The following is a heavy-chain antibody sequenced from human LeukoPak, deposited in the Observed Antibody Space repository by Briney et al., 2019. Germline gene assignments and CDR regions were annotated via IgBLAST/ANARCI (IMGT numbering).Heavy chain of an antibody. J-gene: IGHJ4*02. CDR2: ISNDGSNK. CDR1: GFTFSSYG. Sequence: PGGSLRLSCAASGFTFSSYGMHWVRQAPGKGLEWAAVISNDGSNKYYADSVKGRFTISRDNSKNTLYLQMNSLRVEDTAVYYCTKGVLGGTQSVSAGLDSWGQGTLVTVSS. V-gene: IGHV3-30*18. D-gene: IGHD3-16*01. CDR3: TKGVLGGTQSVSAGLDS.